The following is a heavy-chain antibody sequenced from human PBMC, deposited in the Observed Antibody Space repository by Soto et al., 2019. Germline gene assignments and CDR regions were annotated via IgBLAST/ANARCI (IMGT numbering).Heavy chain of an antibody. CDR2: MNPDNDNT. V-gene: IGHV1-8*01. CDR1: GYTLTSYD. Sequence: ASVKVSCKASGYTLTSYDINWVRQVSGQGLEWMGWMNPDNDNTGYAQKFQARVTMTRNTSISTAYMELSSLTSEDTGVYYCARGHRHSGIYTGEFWGQGTLVTVSS. D-gene: IGHD3-16*01. CDR3: ARGHRHSGIYTGEF. J-gene: IGHJ4*02.